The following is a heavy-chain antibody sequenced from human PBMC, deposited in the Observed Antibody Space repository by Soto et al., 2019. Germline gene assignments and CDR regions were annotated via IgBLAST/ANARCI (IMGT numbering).Heavy chain of an antibody. CDR1: GGSFSGYS. J-gene: IGHJ4*02. D-gene: IGHD6-13*01. CDR2: INHSGST. Sequence: QVQLQQWGAGLLKPSATLSLTCAVYGGSFSGYSWSWIRQPPGKGLEWIGEINHSGSTNYNPSLKRRVTISVDTCKNQFSLKLSSVTAADAAVYYCASGLYTAAARWGQGTLVTVSS. CDR3: ASGLYTAAAR. V-gene: IGHV4-34*01.